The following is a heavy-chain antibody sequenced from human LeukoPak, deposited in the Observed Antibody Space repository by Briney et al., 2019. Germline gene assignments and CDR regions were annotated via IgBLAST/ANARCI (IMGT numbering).Heavy chain of an antibody. CDR3: ARQAGYYGSGTTHYYMDV. CDR2: ISYDGGNK. CDR1: GFTFSSYA. J-gene: IGHJ6*03. V-gene: IGHV3-30*04. D-gene: IGHD3-10*01. Sequence: PGRSLRLSCAASGFTFSSYAMHWVRQAPGKGLEWVAVISYDGGNKYHADSVKGRFTISRDNSKNTLYLQMNSLRPEDTAVYYCARQAGYYGSGTTHYYMDVWGKGTTVTVSS.